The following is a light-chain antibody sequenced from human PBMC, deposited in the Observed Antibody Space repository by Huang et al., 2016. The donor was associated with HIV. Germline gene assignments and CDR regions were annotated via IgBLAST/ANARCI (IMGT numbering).Light chain of an antibody. CDR3: QQYYTSPT. Sequence: DIQMTQSPSSLSAFVGDTVTITCRASQGISNSVAWYQQKPGKAPKLLLYSTSRLESGLPARFRGGGSGTDYTLTINGLQPDDFATYYCQQYYTSPTFGQGSKVEIK. CDR2: STS. J-gene: IGKJ1*01. V-gene: IGKV1-NL1*01. CDR1: QGISNS.